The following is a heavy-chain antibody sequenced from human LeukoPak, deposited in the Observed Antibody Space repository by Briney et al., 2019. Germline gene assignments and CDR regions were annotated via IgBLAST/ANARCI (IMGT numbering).Heavy chain of an antibody. CDR3: AREGDYDILTGYYGKGFYYMDV. V-gene: IGHV1-69*05. CDR1: GGTFSSYA. D-gene: IGHD3-9*01. J-gene: IGHJ6*03. Sequence: GASVKVSCMASGGTFSSYALSWLRQPPAQGLAWMGGIIPIFGTANYAQKFQGRVTITTDESTSTAYMELSSLRSEDTAVYYCAREGDYDILTGYYGKGFYYMDVWGKGTTVTVSS. CDR2: IIPIFGTA.